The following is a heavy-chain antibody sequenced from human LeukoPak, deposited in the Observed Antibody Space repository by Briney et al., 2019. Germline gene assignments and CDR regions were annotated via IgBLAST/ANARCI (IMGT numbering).Heavy chain of an antibody. CDR1: GGSISSYY. Sequence: PSETLSLTCTVSGGSISSYYWSWIRQPPGKGLEWIGYIYYSGSTNYNPSLKSRVTISVDTSKNQFSLKLSSVTAADTAVYYCARHKEASYGSGKPTYYFDYRGQGTLVTVSS. J-gene: IGHJ4*02. CDR2: IYYSGST. D-gene: IGHD3-10*01. CDR3: ARHKEASYGSGKPTYYFDY. V-gene: IGHV4-59*08.